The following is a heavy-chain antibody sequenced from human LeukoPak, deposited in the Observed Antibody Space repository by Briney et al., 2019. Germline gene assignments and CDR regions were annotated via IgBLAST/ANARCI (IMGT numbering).Heavy chain of an antibody. J-gene: IGHJ3*02. CDR2: IYHSGST. CDR1: GYSISSGYY. CDR3: ARHRSGSPVSAFDI. V-gene: IGHV4-38-2*01. D-gene: IGHD1-26*01. Sequence: PSETLSLTCAVSGYSISSGYYWGWIRQPPGKGLEWIGSIYHSGSTYYNPSLKSRVTISVDTSKNQFSLKLSAVTGADTAVYYCARHRSGSPVSAFDIWGQGTMVTVSS.